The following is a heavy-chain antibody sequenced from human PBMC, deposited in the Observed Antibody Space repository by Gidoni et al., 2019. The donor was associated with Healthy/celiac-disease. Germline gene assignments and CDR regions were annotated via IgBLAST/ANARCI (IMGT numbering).Heavy chain of an antibody. CDR1: GFTFSSYA. Sequence: EVQLLESGGGLVQPGGSLRLSCAASGFTFSSYAMSWVRQAPGKGLEWVSAISGSGGSTYYADSVKGRFTISRDNSKNTLYLQMNSLRAEDTAVYYCAKDLSGKGSVYYYGMDVWGQGTTVTVSS. CDR3: AKDLSGKGSVYYYGMDV. V-gene: IGHV3-23*01. J-gene: IGHJ6*02. D-gene: IGHD6-13*01. CDR2: ISGSGGST.